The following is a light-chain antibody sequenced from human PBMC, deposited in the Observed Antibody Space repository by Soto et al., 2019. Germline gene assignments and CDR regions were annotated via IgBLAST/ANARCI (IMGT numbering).Light chain of an antibody. CDR2: GAS. Sequence: EIVMTQSPATLSVSPGERATLSFRASQSVSSNLAWYQQKPGQAPRLLIYGASTRATGIPARFSGSGSGTEFTLTISSLQSEDFAVYYCQQSNNWPFTFGPGTKVDIK. V-gene: IGKV3-15*01. J-gene: IGKJ3*01. CDR1: QSVSSN. CDR3: QQSNNWPFT.